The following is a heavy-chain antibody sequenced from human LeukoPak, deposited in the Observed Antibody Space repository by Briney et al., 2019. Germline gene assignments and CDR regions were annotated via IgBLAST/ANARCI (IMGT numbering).Heavy chain of an antibody. CDR2: IYTSGST. D-gene: IGHD2-2*01. Sequence: SETLSLTCTVSGGSISSYYWSWIRQPAGKGLEWIGRIYTSGSTNYNPSLKSRVNISVDTSKTQFSLKLSSVTAADTAVYYCARTPIVVVPKYYMDVWGKGTTVTVSS. CDR3: ARTPIVVVPKYYMDV. J-gene: IGHJ6*03. V-gene: IGHV4-4*07. CDR1: GGSISSYY.